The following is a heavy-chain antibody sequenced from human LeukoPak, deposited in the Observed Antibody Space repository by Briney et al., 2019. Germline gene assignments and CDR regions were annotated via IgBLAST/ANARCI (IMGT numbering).Heavy chain of an antibody. CDR3: ARGRGYYFDY. CDR2: IYHSGST. J-gene: IGHJ4*02. Sequence: PSETLSLTCTVSGGSISSSSYYWGWIRQPPGKGLEWIGSIYHSGSTNYNPSLKSRVTISVDTSKNQFSLKLSSVTAADTAVYYCARGRGYYFDYWGQGTLVTVSS. V-gene: IGHV4-39*07. CDR1: GGSISSSSYY.